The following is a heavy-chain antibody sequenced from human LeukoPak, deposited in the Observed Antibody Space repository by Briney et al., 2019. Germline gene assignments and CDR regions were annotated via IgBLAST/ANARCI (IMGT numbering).Heavy chain of an antibody. CDR3: ARGSGGSCSNWFDP. D-gene: IGHD2-15*01. CDR1: GGSISGGSYY. Sequence: SETLSLTCTVSGGSISGGSYYWSWIRQPAGKGLEWIGRIYTSGSTNYNPSLKSRVTISVDTSKNQFSLKLSSVTAADTAVYYCARGSGGSCSNWFDPWGQGTLVTVSS. V-gene: IGHV4-61*02. CDR2: IYTSGST. J-gene: IGHJ5*02.